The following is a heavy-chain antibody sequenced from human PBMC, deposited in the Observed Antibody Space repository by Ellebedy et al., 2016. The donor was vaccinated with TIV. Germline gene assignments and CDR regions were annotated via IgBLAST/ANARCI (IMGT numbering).Heavy chain of an antibody. CDR3: ARAGKDYYGLGGGDWFDP. J-gene: IGHJ5*02. D-gene: IGHD3-10*01. V-gene: IGHV4-59*01. CDR2: VYYTGNT. Sequence: MPSETLSLTCTVSGGSITSYYWSWIRQPPGKGLEWIGYVYYTGNTEYNPSLKSRVTISVDTSKNQFSLKLSSVTTADTAVYYCARAGKDYYGLGGGDWFDPWGQGTLVIVSS. CDR1: GGSITSYY.